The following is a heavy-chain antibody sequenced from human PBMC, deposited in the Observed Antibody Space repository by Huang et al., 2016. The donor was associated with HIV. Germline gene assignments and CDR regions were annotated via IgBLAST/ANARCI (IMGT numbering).Heavy chain of an antibody. J-gene: IGHJ4*02. D-gene: IGHD3-22*01. V-gene: IGHV3-74*01. CDR3: VRDPRIQSWLNYFDY. Sequence: EVQLVESGGGLVQPGGSLRLSCAASGFTFSSYWMHWFRQAPGKGLVWVSRINRDGSSSGYADSVKGRFTISRENAKTTLYLQMNSLRAEDTAVYYCVRDPRIQSWLNYFDYWGQGTLVSVSS. CDR2: INRDGSSS. CDR1: GFTFSSYW.